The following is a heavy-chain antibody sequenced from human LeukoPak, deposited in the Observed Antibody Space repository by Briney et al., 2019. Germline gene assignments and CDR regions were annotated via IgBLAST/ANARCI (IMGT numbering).Heavy chain of an antibody. Sequence: SETLSLTCAVYGGSFSGYYWSWIRQPPGKGLEWIGEINHSGSTNYNPSLKSRVTISVDTSKNQFSLKLSSVTAADTAVYYCARDAWFGEPYWSDYWGQGTLVTVSS. D-gene: IGHD3-10*01. V-gene: IGHV4-34*01. CDR1: GGSFSGYY. CDR2: INHSGST. CDR3: ARDAWFGEPYWSDY. J-gene: IGHJ4*02.